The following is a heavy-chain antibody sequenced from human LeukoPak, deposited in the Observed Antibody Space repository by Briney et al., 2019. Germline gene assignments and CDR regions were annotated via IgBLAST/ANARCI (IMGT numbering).Heavy chain of an antibody. CDR2: IIPIFGTA. CDR3: ARDPLVDTAMATDYYYYYGMDV. CDR1: GGTFSSYA. J-gene: IGHJ6*02. D-gene: IGHD5-18*01. Sequence: SVKVSCKASGGTFSSYAISWVRQAPGQGLEWMGGIIPIFGTANYAQKFQGRVTITADESTSTAYMELSSLRSEDTAVYYCARDPLVDTAMATDYYYYYGMDVWGQGTTVTVSS. V-gene: IGHV1-69*01.